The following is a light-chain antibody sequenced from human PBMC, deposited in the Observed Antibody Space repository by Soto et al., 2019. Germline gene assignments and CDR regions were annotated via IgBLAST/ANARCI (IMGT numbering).Light chain of an antibody. J-gene: IGKJ1*01. Sequence: DIQMTQSPSTLSASVGDKVTIACRASQSISSWLAWYQQKPGKAPNLLIYDASNLESGVPSRFSGSGSGTEFTLTISSLQPDDFATYYCQQYSSYRTFGQGTKVDI. V-gene: IGKV1-5*01. CDR1: QSISSW. CDR3: QQYSSYRT. CDR2: DAS.